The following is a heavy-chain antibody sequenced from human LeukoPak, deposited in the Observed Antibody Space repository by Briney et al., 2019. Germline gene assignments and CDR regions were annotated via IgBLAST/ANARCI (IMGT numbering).Heavy chain of an antibody. J-gene: IGHJ4*02. Sequence: GGSLRLSCAASGITVSSTYMSWVRQAPGKGLEWISYISGSSSSIYYADSVKGRFTFFRDNAENSLYLQMNSLRAEDTAVYYCARSRLSSWYLDYWGQGTLVTVSS. V-gene: IGHV3-48*04. CDR2: ISGSSSSI. CDR3: ARSRLSSWYLDY. CDR1: GITVSSTY. D-gene: IGHD6-13*01.